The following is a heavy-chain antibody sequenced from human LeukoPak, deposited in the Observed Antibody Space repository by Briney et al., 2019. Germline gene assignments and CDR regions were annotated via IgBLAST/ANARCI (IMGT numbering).Heavy chain of an antibody. CDR2: INHSGST. CDR1: GGPFSGYY. J-gene: IGHJ6*04. CDR3: ARGRGVRGVIPAYGMDV. Sequence: RPSETLSLTCAVYGGPFSGYYWSWIRQPTGKGLEWIGEINHSGSTNYNPSLKSRVTISVDTSKNQFSLKLSSVTAADTAVYYCARGRGVRGVIPAYGMDVWGKGTTVTVSS. V-gene: IGHV4-34*01. D-gene: IGHD3-10*01.